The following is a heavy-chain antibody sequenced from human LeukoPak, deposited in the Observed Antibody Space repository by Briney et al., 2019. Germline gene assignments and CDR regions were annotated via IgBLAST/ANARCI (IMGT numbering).Heavy chain of an antibody. Sequence: GGSLRLSCAASGFTVSSNYMSWVRQAPGKGLEWVSVIYSGGSTYYADSVKGRFTISRDNSKNTLYLQMNSLKTEDTAVYYCTRRAKDDSSGYYSTWGQGTLVTVSS. CDR1: GFTVSSNY. D-gene: IGHD3-22*01. J-gene: IGHJ5*02. V-gene: IGHV3-53*01. CDR3: TRRAKDDSSGYYST. CDR2: IYSGGST.